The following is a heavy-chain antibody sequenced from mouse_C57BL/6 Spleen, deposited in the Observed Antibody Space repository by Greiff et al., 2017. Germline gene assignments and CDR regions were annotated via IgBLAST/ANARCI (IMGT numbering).Heavy chain of an antibody. CDR2: INYDGSST. D-gene: IGHD1-1*01. J-gene: IGHJ1*03. V-gene: IGHV5-16*01. Sequence: EVMLVESEGGLVQPGSSMKLSCTASGFTFSDYYMAWVRQVPEKGLEWVANINYDGSSTYYLDSLKSRFIISRDNAKNILYLQMSSLKSEDTATYYCARDGIYYYGSSHWYFDVWGTGTTVTVSS. CDR1: GFTFSDYY. CDR3: ARDGIYYYGSSHWYFDV.